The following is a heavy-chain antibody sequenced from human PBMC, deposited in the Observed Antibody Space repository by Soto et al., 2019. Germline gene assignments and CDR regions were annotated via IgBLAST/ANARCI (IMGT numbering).Heavy chain of an antibody. CDR2: ISGNSGSI. CDR1: GLPLDCDP. CDR3: ATAGCSGCSCYYDYYGMDA. J-gene: IGHJ6*02. Sequence: PGGSRGLSWSPLGLPLDCDPRHWVRSAPGKGLEWVSGISGNSGSIGYADSVKGRFTISRDNAKNSVYLQMNSLRAEDTAMYYCATAGCSGCSCYYDYYGMDAWGQGTTVTVSS. D-gene: IGHD2-15*01. V-gene: IGHV3-9*01.